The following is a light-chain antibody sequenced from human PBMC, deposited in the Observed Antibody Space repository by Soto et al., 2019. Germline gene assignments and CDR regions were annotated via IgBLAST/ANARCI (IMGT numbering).Light chain of an antibody. Sequence: EIVLTQSPGTLSLSPGERATLSCRASQSVSRSYLAWYQQKPGQAPRLLIYGASSRATGIPDRFSGSGSGTDFTLTISRLEPEDFAVYYCQQYGSSPGTFGQGTKVELK. CDR2: GAS. V-gene: IGKV3-20*01. J-gene: IGKJ1*01. CDR3: QQYGSSPGT. CDR1: QSVSRSY.